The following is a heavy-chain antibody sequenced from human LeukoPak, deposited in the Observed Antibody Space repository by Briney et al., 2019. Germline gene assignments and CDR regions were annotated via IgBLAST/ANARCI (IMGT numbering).Heavy chain of an antibody. Sequence: GGSLRLSCAASGFTFRSYGMHWVRQAPGKGLEWVAVIWYDGSNKYYADSVKGRFTISRDNSKNTLYLQMNSLRAEDTAVYYCARAPSIAAPAEYFQHWGQGTLVTVSS. CDR1: GFTFRSYG. D-gene: IGHD6-6*01. J-gene: IGHJ1*01. CDR3: ARAPSIAAPAEYFQH. CDR2: IWYDGSNK. V-gene: IGHV3-33*01.